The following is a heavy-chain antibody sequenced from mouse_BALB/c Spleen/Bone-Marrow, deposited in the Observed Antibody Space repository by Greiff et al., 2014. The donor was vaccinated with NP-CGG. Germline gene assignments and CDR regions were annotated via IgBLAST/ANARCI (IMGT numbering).Heavy chain of an antibody. D-gene: IGHD4-1*01. Sequence: VQLQPPGPDLVKPGASVKMSCKASGYTFPSFVLHWVEQKPGQGLGWIGYINPYNDGTKYNEKFKDKATLSSDKSSRTAYMELSSLTSEDSAVYYCGRRESGTWFAYWGQGTLVTVSA. V-gene: IGHV1-14*01. CDR1: GYTFPSFV. CDR3: GRRESGTWFAY. CDR2: INPYNDGT. J-gene: IGHJ3*01.